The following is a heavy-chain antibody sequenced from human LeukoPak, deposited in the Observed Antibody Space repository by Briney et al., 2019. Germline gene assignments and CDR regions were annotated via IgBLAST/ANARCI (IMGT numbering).Heavy chain of an antibody. V-gene: IGHV3-30*02. D-gene: IGHD3-10*01. CDR1: GFTFSSYG. Sequence: GGSLRLSCAASGFTFSSYGMHWVRQAPGKGLEWVAFIRYDGSNKYYADSVKGRFTISRDNSKNTLYLQMNSLRAEDTAVYYCAAYGSGPNYYYYYYMDVWGKGTTVTVSS. CDR2: IRYDGSNK. J-gene: IGHJ6*03. CDR3: AAYGSGPNYYYYYYMDV.